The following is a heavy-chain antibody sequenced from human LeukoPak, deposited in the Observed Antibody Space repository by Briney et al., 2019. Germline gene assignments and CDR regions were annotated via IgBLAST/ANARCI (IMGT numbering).Heavy chain of an antibody. CDR2: IYTSGST. CDR1: GGSISSGSYY. V-gene: IGHV4-61*02. Sequence: PSETLSLTCTVSGGSISSGSYYWSWIRQPAGKGLEWIGRIYTSGSTNYNPSLKSRVTISVDTSKNQFSLKLSSVTAADTAVYYCARVVRYDSSGYHSGRWFDPWGQGTLVTVSS. D-gene: IGHD3-22*01. CDR3: ARVVRYDSSGYHSGRWFDP. J-gene: IGHJ5*02.